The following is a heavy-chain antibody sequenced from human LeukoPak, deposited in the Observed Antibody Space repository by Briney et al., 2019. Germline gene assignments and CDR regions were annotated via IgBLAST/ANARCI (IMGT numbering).Heavy chain of an antibody. V-gene: IGHV4-38-2*01. CDR2: IYHSGRT. D-gene: IGHD2-2*01. J-gene: IGHJ4*02. Sequence: SETLSLTCAVPDYSINSGHYWGWIRQPPGKGLEWIGSIYHSGRTYYNPSLKSRVTTSVDTSKNQFSLKLTSVTAADTAVYYCVRHASPDIVIVPAATFDYWGQGTLVTVSS. CDR1: DYSINSGHY. CDR3: VRHASPDIVIVPAATFDY.